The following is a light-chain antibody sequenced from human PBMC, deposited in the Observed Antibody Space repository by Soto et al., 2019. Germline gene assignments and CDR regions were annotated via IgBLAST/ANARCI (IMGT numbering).Light chain of an antibody. V-gene: IGLV2-14*03. J-gene: IGLJ1*01. Sequence: QSALTQPASVSGSPGQSITISCTGTSSDVGAYDFVSWYQQHPDKAPKLMIYEVSNRPSRVSNRFSGSKSVNTATLTISGLQADDEADYYCSSYTSSSTRVFGTGTKVTVL. CDR2: EVS. CDR1: SSDVGAYDF. CDR3: SSYTSSSTRV.